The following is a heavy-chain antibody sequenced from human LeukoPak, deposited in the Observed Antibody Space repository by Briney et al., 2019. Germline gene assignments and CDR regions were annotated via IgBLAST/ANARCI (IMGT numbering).Heavy chain of an antibody. Sequence: ASVKVSCKASGYTFINYAMNWVRQAPGQGLEWMGWIHPSTGNPTYAQGFTGRFVFSLDTSASTTYLQISSLKAEDTAVYFCARAFQSLGGLSLPDYWGQGTLLTVSS. J-gene: IGHJ4*02. D-gene: IGHD3-16*02. CDR2: IHPSTGNP. CDR1: GYTFINYA. V-gene: IGHV7-4-1*02. CDR3: ARAFQSLGGLSLPDY.